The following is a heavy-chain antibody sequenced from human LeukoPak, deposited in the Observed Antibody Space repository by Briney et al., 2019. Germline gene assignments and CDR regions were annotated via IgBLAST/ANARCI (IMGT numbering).Heavy chain of an antibody. CDR2: IYYSGST. D-gene: IGHD2-2*01. Sequence: SQTLSLTCTVSGGSISSGDYYWSWIRQPPGKGRGWIGYIYYSGSTYYNPSLKSRVTISVDTSKNQFSLKLSSVTAADTAVYFCARASSTSLYFDYWGQGTLVIVSS. CDR1: GGSISSGDYY. J-gene: IGHJ4*02. CDR3: ARASSTSLYFDY. V-gene: IGHV4-30-4*08.